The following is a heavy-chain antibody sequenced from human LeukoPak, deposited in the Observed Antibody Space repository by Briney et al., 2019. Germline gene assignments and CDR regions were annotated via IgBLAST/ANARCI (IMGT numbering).Heavy chain of an antibody. CDR2: IYYSGST. D-gene: IGHD2/OR15-2a*01. V-gene: IGHV4-39*07. CDR1: GGSISSSSYY. CDR3: ARWPTDFADY. J-gene: IGHJ4*02. Sequence: SETLSLTCTVSGGSISSSSYYWGWIRQPPGKELEWIGSIYYSGSTYYNPSLKSRVTISVDTSKNQFSLKLSSVTAADTAVYYCARWPTDFADYWGQGTLVTVSS.